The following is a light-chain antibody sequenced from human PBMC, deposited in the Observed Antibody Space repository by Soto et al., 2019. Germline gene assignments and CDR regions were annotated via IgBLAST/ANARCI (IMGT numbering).Light chain of an antibody. J-gene: IGKJ1*01. V-gene: IGKV1-5*03. Sequence: DIQMTQSPSTLSASVGDRVTITCRASQSISDSLAWYQQKPGKAPKLLIYEASTLKSGVPSRFSGSRSGTEYTLTISSLHPDVFAIYYCQQYNGSWTFGQGTKVEIK. CDR2: EAS. CDR3: QQYNGSWT. CDR1: QSISDS.